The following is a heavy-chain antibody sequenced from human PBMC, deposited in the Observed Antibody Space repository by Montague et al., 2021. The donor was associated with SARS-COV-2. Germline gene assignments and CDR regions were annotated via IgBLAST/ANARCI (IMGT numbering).Heavy chain of an antibody. V-gene: IGHV4-39*01. D-gene: IGHD3-22*01. J-gene: IGHJ3*02. CDR3: ARHLAITMIVVVIPSAFDI. CDR2: IYYSGST. Sequence: SETLSLTCTVSGGSISSSSYYWGWIRQPPGKGLEWIGSIYYSGSTYYNPSLKSRVTISVDTSKNQFSLKLSSVTAADTAVYYCARHLAITMIVVVIPSAFDIWGQGTTVTVSS. CDR1: GGSISSSSYY.